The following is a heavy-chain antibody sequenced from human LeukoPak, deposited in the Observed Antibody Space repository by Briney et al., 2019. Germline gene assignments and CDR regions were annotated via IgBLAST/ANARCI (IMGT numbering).Heavy chain of an antibody. CDR3: AIVGRSGYYFDY. CDR1: GFTFSSYA. J-gene: IGHJ4*02. D-gene: IGHD3-22*01. V-gene: IGHV3-23*01. CDR2: ISGSGGST. Sequence: QPGGSLRLSCAASGFTFSSYAMSWVRQAPGKGLEWVSAISGSGGSTYYADSVKGRFTISRDNSKNTLYLQMNSLRAKDTAVYYCAIVGRSGYYFDYWGQGTLVTVSS.